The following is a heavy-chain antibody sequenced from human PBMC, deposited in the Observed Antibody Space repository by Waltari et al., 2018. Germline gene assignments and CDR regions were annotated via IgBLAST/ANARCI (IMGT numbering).Heavy chain of an antibody. V-gene: IGHV1-8*01. D-gene: IGHD4-17*01. CDR1: GYTFTSYD. Sequence: QVQLVQSGAEVKKPGASVKVSCKASGYTFTSYDINWVRQATGQGLEWMGWMKPNSGNTGYAQKFQGRVTMTRNTSISTAYMELNSLRAEDTAVYYCARDPSDYGDLAEYFQHWGQGTLVTVSS. J-gene: IGHJ1*01. CDR3: ARDPSDYGDLAEYFQH. CDR2: MKPNSGNT.